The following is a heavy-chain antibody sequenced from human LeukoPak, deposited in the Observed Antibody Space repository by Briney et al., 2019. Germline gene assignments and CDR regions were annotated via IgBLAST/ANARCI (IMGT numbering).Heavy chain of an antibody. V-gene: IGHV4-59*01. CDR1: GGSISSYY. CDR3: ALSRQFGWFDP. Sequence: SATLSLTCTVSGGSISSYYWSWIRQPPGKGLEWIGYIYYSGSTNYNPSLKSRVTISVDTSKNQFSLKLSSVTAADTAVYYCALSRQFGWFDPWGQGTLVTVSS. D-gene: IGHD3-10*01. J-gene: IGHJ5*02. CDR2: IYYSGST.